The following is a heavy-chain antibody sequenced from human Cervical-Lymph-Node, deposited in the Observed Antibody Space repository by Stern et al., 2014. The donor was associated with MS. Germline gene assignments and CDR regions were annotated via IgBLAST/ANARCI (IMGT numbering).Heavy chain of an antibody. CDR3: ARHSGPMVRGGNWFDP. V-gene: IGHV1-69*01. D-gene: IGHD3-10*01. Sequence: QVQLVQSGAEVKKPGSSGKVSCKASGGTFSSYAISWVRHAPGQGLEWMGGINPIFGTANYAQKFQGRVTITADESPSPAYMELSSLRSEDTAVYYCARHSGPMVRGGNWFDPWGQGTLVTVSS. CDR1: GGTFSSYA. J-gene: IGHJ5*02. CDR2: INPIFGTA.